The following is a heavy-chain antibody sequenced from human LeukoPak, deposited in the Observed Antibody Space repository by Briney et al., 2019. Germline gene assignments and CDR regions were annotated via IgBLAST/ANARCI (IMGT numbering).Heavy chain of an antibody. V-gene: IGHV3-7*05. CDR2: IKQDGSEK. Sequence: GGSLRLSCAGSGFTFSSHWMNWVRQAPGRGLEWVANIKQDGSEKYYVDSVKGRFTISRDDSKSTLYLQMNSLNIEDTAMYYCSTGGVNWNYVGFWGQGTLVTVSS. D-gene: IGHD1-7*01. CDR1: GFTFSSHW. CDR3: STGGVNWNYVGF. J-gene: IGHJ1*01.